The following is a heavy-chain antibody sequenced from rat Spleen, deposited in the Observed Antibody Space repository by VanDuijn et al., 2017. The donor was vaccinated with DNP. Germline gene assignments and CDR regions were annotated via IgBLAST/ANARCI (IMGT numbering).Heavy chain of an antibody. CDR3: ATDLGDYGGY. V-gene: IGHV5-62*01. CDR1: GFTFSSYG. D-gene: IGHD1-11*01. CDR2: ISSSSGT. Sequence: VQLVESGGGLVQPGRSLKLSCAASGFTFSSYGMHWIRQAPGKGLDWVAYISSSSGTVYADAVKGRFTISRDNAKSTLYLQMDSLRSEDTATYYCATDLGDYGGYWGQGVMVTVSS. J-gene: IGHJ2*01.